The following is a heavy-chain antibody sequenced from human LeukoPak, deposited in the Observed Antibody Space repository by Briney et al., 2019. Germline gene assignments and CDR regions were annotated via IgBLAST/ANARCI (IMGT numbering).Heavy chain of an antibody. Sequence: SETLSLTCAVYGGSLSGYYWSWIRQPPGKGLEWIGEINHSGSTNYNPSLKSRVTISVDTSKNQFSLKLSSVTAADTAVCYCARGREYKRMFDYGAQGTLVTVSS. CDR2: INHSGST. CDR1: GGSLSGYY. CDR3: ARGREYKRMFDY. J-gene: IGHJ4*02. D-gene: IGHD1-1*01. V-gene: IGHV4-34*01.